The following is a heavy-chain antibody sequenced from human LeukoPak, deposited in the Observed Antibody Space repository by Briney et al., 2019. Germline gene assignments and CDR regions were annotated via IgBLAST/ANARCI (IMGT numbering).Heavy chain of an antibody. CDR3: ARPILYYYDSSGQHFDY. CDR2: IIPIFGTA. V-gene: IGHV1-69*01. CDR1: GGTFSSYA. J-gene: IGHJ4*02. D-gene: IGHD3-22*01. Sequence: ASVKVSCTASGGTFSSYAISWVRQAPGQGLEWMGGIIPIFGTANYAQKFQGRVTITADESTSTAYMELSSLRSEDTAVYYCARPILYYYDSSGQHFDYWGQGTLVTVSS.